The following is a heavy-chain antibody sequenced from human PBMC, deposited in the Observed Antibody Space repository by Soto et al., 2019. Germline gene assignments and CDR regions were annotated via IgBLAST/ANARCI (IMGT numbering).Heavy chain of an antibody. J-gene: IGHJ6*02. CDR2: IGGGGDIT. D-gene: IGHD3-3*01. Sequence: GGSLRLSCAASGFTFSSFVMSCVRQAPGDGLEWISAIGGGGDITYYADSVKGRFTISWDKSKNTLYLQMRSLRAEDTAIYYWGRWIRPLNYDFWSGYPSAGMDVWGQGTMVTVSS. V-gene: IGHV3-23*01. CDR1: GFTFSSFV. CDR3: GRWIRPLNYDFWSGYPSAGMDV.